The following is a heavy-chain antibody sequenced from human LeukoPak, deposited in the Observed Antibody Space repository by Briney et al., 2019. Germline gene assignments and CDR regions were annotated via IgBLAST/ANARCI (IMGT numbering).Heavy chain of an antibody. V-gene: IGHV4-34*01. CDR2: INHSGST. J-gene: IGHJ6*03. CDR1: GGSFSGYY. Sequence: SETLSLTCAVYGGSFSGYYWSWIRQPPGKGLEWIGEINHSGSTNYNPSLKSRVTISVDTSKNQFSLKPSSVTAADTAVYYCARGRFDYYMDVWGKGTTVTVSS. D-gene: IGHD3-10*01. CDR3: ARGRFDYYMDV.